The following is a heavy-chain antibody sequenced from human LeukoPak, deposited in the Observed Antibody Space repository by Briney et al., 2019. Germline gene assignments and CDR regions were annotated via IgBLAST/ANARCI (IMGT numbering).Heavy chain of an antibody. V-gene: IGHV1-2*04. J-gene: IGHJ3*02. CDR3: ARDGASGYCSSTSCYHDAFDI. CDR1: GYTFTGYY. CDR2: INPNSGGT. D-gene: IGHD2-2*03. Sequence: ASVKVSCKASGYTFTGYYMHWVRQAPGQGLEWMGWINPNSGGTNYAQKFQAWVTVTRDTSISTAYMELSRLRSDDTAVYHCARDGASGYCSSTSCYHDAFDIWGQGTMVTVSS.